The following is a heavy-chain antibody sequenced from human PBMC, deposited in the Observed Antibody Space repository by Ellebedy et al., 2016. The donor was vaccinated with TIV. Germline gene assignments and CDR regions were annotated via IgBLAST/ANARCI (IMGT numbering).Heavy chain of an antibody. D-gene: IGHD5-12*01. V-gene: IGHV4-61*02. CDR2: IYTSGST. CDR1: GGSISSDSYY. Sequence: SETLSLXXPVSGGSISSDSYYWSWIRQPAGKGLEWIGRIYTSGSTNYNPSLKSRVTISVDTSKNQFSLKLSSVTAADTAVYYCGSGYDWTDYWGQGTQVTVSS. J-gene: IGHJ4*02. CDR3: GSGYDWTDY.